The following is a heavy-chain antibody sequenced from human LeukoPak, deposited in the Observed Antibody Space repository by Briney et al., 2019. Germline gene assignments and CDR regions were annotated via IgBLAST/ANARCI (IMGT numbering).Heavy chain of an antibody. D-gene: IGHD6-13*01. CDR1: GFTFSTYW. J-gene: IGHJ4*02. CDR2: IKPEGSET. V-gene: IGHV3-7*01. Sequence: GGSLRLSCAASGFTFSTYWMTWVRQAPGKGLEWVANIKPEGSETYYVDPVKGRFTISRDNAKSFLYLQMNSLRGEDTAVYHCGGFGYEAAVDLWGQGTLVTVSS. CDR3: GGFGYEAAVDL.